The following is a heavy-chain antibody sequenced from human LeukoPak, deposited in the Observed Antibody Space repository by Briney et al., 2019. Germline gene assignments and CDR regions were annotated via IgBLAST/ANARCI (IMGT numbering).Heavy chain of an antibody. CDR3: GKGSSGWSRDP. CDR2: ISATSGNT. V-gene: IGHV1-18*01. CDR1: GYTFTERG. D-gene: IGHD6-19*01. Sequence: ASVTVSCKASGYTFTERGISWMRHVPGQGLEWMGWISATSGNTYYAQTFQDRVTMTTDASTSTAYMELRDLTADDTAVYYCGKGSSGWSRDPWGQGTLVTVSS. J-gene: IGHJ5*02.